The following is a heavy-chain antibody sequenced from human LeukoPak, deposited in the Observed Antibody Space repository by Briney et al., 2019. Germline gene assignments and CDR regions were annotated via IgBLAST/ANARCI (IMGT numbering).Heavy chain of an antibody. CDR3: TTYVWGSRKLDH. CDR2: INSNTDGGTT. CDR1: GFTFSNTW. V-gene: IGHV3-15*01. D-gene: IGHD3-16*01. J-gene: IGHJ4*02. Sequence: GGSLRLSCAASGFTFSNTWMNWVRQAPGKGLEWVCRINSNTDGGTTDYATPVKGRFTISRDDSKNTLYLQMDSLRTEDAAVYYCTTYVWGSRKLDHWGQGTLVTVSS.